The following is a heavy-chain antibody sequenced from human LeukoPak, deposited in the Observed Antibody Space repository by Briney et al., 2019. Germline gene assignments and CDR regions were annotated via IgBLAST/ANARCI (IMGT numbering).Heavy chain of an antibody. J-gene: IGHJ4*02. CDR2: ITGSGGTT. CDR1: GFTFSNYG. V-gene: IGHV3-23*01. Sequence: GGSLRLSCAASGFTFSNYGLHWARQAPGKGLERVSVITGSGGTTFYADSVKGRFTISRDNSKNTVFLQMNSLRAEDTAVYYCATAGGSSGSYPLIYWGQGILVTVSS. CDR3: ATAGGSSGSYPLIY. D-gene: IGHD6-19*01.